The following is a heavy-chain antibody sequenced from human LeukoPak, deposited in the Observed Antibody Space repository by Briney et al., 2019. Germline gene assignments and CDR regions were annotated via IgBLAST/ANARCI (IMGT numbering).Heavy chain of an antibody. J-gene: IGHJ6*02. CDR2: IGAYKDNT. D-gene: IGHD5-24*01. Sequence: ASVEVSCKASGYTFTTHGISWVRQAPGQGLEWMGWIGAYKDNTNYAQNLQGRVTMTTDTSTSTVYMELRSLRSDDTAVYYCARDRSRNLESGLYYDYGLDVWGQGTTVTVSS. V-gene: IGHV1-18*01. CDR3: ARDRSRNLESGLYYDYGLDV. CDR1: GYTFTTHG.